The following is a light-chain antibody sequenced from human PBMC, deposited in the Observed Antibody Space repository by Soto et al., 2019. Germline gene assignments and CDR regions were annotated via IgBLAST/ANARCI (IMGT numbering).Light chain of an antibody. CDR2: DIT. CDR3: SSYTTINNLWV. J-gene: IGLJ3*02. V-gene: IGLV2-14*03. Sequence: QSPLTKPASVSGSPGQSVTISCTGISRDVGAYNFVSWYQQHQGRAPKLIIFDITDRPSGVSSRFSGSRSGSTASLPISGLQAEDEADYYCSSYTTINNLWVFGGGTKLTVL. CDR1: SRDVGAYNF.